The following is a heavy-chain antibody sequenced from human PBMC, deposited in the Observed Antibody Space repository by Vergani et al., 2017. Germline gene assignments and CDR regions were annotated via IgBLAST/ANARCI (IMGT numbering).Heavy chain of an antibody. D-gene: IGHD3-3*01. Sequence: QVTLKESGPVLVKPTETLTLTCTVSGFSLSNARMGVSWIRQPPGKALEWLAHIFSNDEKSYSTSLKSRLTISKDTSKNQVVLTMTNMDPVDTATYYCAHSRFSYYDFWSGYYTRFDPWGQGTLVTVSS. V-gene: IGHV2-26*01. CDR1: GFSLSNARMG. CDR2: IFSNDEK. CDR3: AHSRFSYYDFWSGYYTRFDP. J-gene: IGHJ5*02.